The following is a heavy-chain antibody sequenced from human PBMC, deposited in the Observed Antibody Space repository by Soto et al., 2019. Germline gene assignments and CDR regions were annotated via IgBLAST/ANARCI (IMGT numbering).Heavy chain of an antibody. CDR1: GYTFTNYY. CDR3: ACDRYTAPLDLMDV. D-gene: IGHD2-2*02. CDR2: INPSGGRT. J-gene: IGHJ6*02. V-gene: IGHV1-46*01. Sequence: ASVKGSCKASGYTFTNYYMHWVRQAPGHGLEWMGLINPSGGRTSYPQKFQGRITMTRDTSTSTIYMQLSSLRSEDTAVYYCACDRYTAPLDLMDVWGPGTTV.